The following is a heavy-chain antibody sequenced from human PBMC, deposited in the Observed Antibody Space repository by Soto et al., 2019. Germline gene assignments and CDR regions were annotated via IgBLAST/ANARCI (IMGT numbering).Heavy chain of an antibody. Sequence: PSETLAHPCLVSGASVGGGSKCWSRNRQPPGKGLEWIGYIYYTGSTNYNPSLKSRVTISLDTSKNQFSLNLRSVTAADTATYYCARAFCGGDCYSTGWFDPWGQGALVTVS. V-gene: IGHV4-61*01. J-gene: IGHJ5*02. D-gene: IGHD2-21*02. CDR2: IYYTGST. CDR3: ARAFCGGDCYSTGWFDP. CDR1: GASVGGGSKC.